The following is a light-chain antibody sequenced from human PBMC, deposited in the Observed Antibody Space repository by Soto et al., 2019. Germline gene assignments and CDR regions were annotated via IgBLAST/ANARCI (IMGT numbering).Light chain of an antibody. Sequence: QSALTQPASASGSPGQSVTISCTGTNSDVGGYNYVSWYQQYPGKAPKLIIYEVNDRPSGVPDRFSGSKSGNTASLTVSGLQTADEADYYCSSYAGSNWYVFGTGTKLTVL. J-gene: IGLJ1*01. CDR3: SSYAGSNWYV. V-gene: IGLV2-8*01. CDR2: EVN. CDR1: NSDVGGYNY.